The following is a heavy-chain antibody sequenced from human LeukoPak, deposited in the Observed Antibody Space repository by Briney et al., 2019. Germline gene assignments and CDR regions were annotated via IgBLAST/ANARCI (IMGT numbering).Heavy chain of an antibody. CDR3: ARDRRPWYFDL. Sequence: GGSLRLSCAASGFTFSTYWMHWVRQAPGKGLVWVSRIKSDGSTNYADSVEGRFTISRDDPKNTLYLQMNSLRADDTAVYYCARDRRPWYFDLWGRGTLVTVSS. D-gene: IGHD6-6*01. CDR1: GFTFSTYW. J-gene: IGHJ2*01. V-gene: IGHV3-74*01. CDR2: IKSDGST.